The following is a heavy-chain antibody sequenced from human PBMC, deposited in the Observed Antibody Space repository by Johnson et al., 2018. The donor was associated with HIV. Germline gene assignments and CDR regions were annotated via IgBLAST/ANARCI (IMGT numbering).Heavy chain of an antibody. J-gene: IGHJ3*01. V-gene: IGHV3-23*04. CDR3: TRDPFPRFYAFDL. CDR1: GFTFSSYA. CDR2: ISGSGGSP. Sequence: VQLVESGGGLVQPGGSLRLSCAASGFTFSSYAMSWVRQAPGKGLEWAPAISGSGGSPYYADSVKGRLTISRDNSKNTRYLQMNRLRAEATAAYYCTRDPFPRFYAFDLWGQGTMVTVSS. D-gene: IGHD3-3*01.